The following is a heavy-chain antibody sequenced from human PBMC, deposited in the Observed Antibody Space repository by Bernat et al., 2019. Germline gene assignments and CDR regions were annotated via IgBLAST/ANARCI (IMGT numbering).Heavy chain of an antibody. V-gene: IGHV1-69*01. CDR2: IIPIFGTA. D-gene: IGHD3-22*01. CDR3: AREGGNYYDSSGPNYYYYGMDV. CDR1: GGTFSSYA. Sequence: QVQLVQSGAEVKKPGASVKVSCKASGGTFSSYAISWVRQAPGQGLELMGGIIPIFGTANYAQKFQGRVTITADESTSTAYMELSSLRSEDTAVYYCAREGGNYYDSSGPNYYYYGMDVWGQGTTVTVSS. J-gene: IGHJ6*02.